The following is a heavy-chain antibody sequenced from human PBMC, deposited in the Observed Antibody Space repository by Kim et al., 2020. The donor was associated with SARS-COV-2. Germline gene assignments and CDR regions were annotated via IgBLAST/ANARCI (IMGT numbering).Heavy chain of an antibody. D-gene: IGHD1-26*01. Sequence: AASGKGRFTISRDNSKNTLYLQMNSLRAEDTAVYYCAKDVRWELPSNMVVWGTGTTVTVSS. V-gene: IGHV3-23*01. CDR3: AKDVRWELPSNMVV. J-gene: IGHJ6*03.